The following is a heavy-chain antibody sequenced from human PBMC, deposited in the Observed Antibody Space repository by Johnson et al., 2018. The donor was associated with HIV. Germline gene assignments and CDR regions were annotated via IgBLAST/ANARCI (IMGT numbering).Heavy chain of an antibody. CDR1: GFTVSSNY. Sequence: VQLVESGGGLVQPGGSLRLSCAASGFTVSSNYMSWVRQAPGKGLEWVSAIGTAGDTYYPGSVKGRFTISRENAKNSLYLQMNSLRAGDTAVYYCAKVDCGGDTCAGYDPFDLWGQGTLVTVSS. CDR2: IGTAGDT. J-gene: IGHJ3*01. D-gene: IGHD2-21*01. V-gene: IGHV3-13*01. CDR3: AKVDCGGDTCAGYDPFDL.